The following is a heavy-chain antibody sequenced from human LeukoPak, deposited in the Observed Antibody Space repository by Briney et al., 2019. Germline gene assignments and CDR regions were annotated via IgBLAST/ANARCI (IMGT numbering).Heavy chain of an antibody. CDR1: GFTFSSYA. Sequence: GGSLRLSCAASGFTFSSYAMSWVRQAPGKGLEWVSAISGSGGSTYHADSVKGRFTISRDNSKNTLYLQMNSLRAEDTAVYYCAKGTVAGESGFFDYWGQGTQVTVSS. D-gene: IGHD6-19*01. CDR2: ISGSGGST. CDR3: AKGTVAGESGFFDY. J-gene: IGHJ4*02. V-gene: IGHV3-23*01.